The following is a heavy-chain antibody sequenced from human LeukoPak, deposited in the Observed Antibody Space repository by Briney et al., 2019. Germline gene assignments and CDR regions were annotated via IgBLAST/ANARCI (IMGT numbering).Heavy chain of an antibody. CDR2: ISGSGGST. D-gene: IGHD1-26*01. J-gene: IGHJ5*02. CDR3: AKDPIRYSGSYYWWFDP. Sequence: PGGSLRLSCAASGFTFSSYAMSWVRQAPGKGLEWVSAISGSGGSTYYADSVKGRFTISRDNSKNTLYLQMNSLRAEDTAVYYCAKDPIRYSGSYYWWFDPWGQGTLVTVSS. V-gene: IGHV3-23*01. CDR1: GFTFSSYA.